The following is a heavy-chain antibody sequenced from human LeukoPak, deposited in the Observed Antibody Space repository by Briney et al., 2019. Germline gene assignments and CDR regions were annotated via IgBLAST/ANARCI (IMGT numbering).Heavy chain of an antibody. CDR2: INPNGGGT. V-gene: IGHV1-18*04. D-gene: IGHD6-19*01. CDR3: ARDRSSGWYSEAFDI. Sequence: ASVKVSCKASGYTFTGYYIHWVRQAPGQGLEWMGWINPNGGGTNYAQKLQGRVTMTTDTSTSTAYMELRSLRSDDTAVYYCARDRSSGWYSEAFDIWGQGTMVTVSS. CDR1: GYTFTGYY. J-gene: IGHJ3*02.